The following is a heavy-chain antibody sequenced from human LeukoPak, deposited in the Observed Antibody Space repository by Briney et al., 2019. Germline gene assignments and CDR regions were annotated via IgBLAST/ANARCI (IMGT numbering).Heavy chain of an antibody. CDR1: GGSISSSRYY. V-gene: IGHV4-39*01. CDR2: IYYSGST. CDR3: AEGDSSGYPFDY. J-gene: IGHJ4*02. D-gene: IGHD3-22*01. Sequence: SETLSLTCTVSGGSISSSRYYWGWIRQPPGKGLEWIGSIYYSGSTYYNPSLKSRVAISVDTSKNQFSLKLSSVTAADTAVYYCAEGDSSGYPFDYWGQGTLVTVSS.